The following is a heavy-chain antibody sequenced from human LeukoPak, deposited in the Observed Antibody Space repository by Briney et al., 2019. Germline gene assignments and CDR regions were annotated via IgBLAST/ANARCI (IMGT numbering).Heavy chain of an antibody. CDR3: VRSYYVGFDY. D-gene: IGHD1-26*01. V-gene: IGHV3-74*01. J-gene: IGHJ4*02. Sequence: PGGSLRLSCAASGLTFSSYWMHWVRQAPGKGLVWVSRINSDGSRTSYADSVKGRFSISGDNAKNTLYLQMNSLRAEDTAVYYCVRSYYVGFDYWGQGTLVTVSS. CDR2: INSDGSRT. CDR1: GLTFSSYW.